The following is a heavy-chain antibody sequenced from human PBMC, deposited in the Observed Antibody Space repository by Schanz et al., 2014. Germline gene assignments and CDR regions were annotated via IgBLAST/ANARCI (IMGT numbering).Heavy chain of an antibody. CDR3: GRGGGAYPQKYGMDV. CDR1: GYSFTTYF. Sequence: QVHLMQSGAEAKKPGASVKVSCKAFGYSFTTYFIHWVRLAPGQGFEWMGLISPSGGSTSYAQKFQGRVTMTRDPPPSTVFMELGGLTSEDTAVYYCGRGGGAYPQKYGMDVWGQGTTVTVSS. CDR2: ISPSGGST. D-gene: IGHD3-16*01. V-gene: IGHV1-46*01. J-gene: IGHJ6*02.